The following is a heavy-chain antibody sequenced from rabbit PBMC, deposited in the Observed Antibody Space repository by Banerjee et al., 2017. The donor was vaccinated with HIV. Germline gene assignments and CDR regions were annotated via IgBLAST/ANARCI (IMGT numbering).Heavy chain of an antibody. Sequence: EQLEESGGGLVKPEGSLTLTCEASGVSFSDKDVMCWVRQAPGKGLEWIACINTVTGKTVYASWAKGRCIMSRTSSTTVTLQMTSLTAADTATYFCARDLTDIIFYFNLWGQGTLVTVS. D-gene: IGHD1-1*01. J-gene: IGHJ4*01. V-gene: IGHV1S45*01. CDR2: INTVTGKT. CDR1: GVSFSDKDV. CDR3: ARDLTDIIFYFNL.